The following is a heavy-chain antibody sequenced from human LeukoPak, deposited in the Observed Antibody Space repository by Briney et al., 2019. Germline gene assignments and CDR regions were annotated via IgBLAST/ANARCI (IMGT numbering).Heavy chain of an antibody. CDR2: IHYTGST. CDR1: GGSISNYY. Sequence: PSETLSLTCTVSGGSISNYYWSWIRQSPGKGLECIGYIHYTGSTNYNPSLKSRVTISADTSQNQFSLKLSSVTAADTAAYYCARGSAVTTSYAFDIWGQGTMVTVSS. V-gene: IGHV4-59*01. J-gene: IGHJ3*02. CDR3: ARGSAVTTSYAFDI. D-gene: IGHD4-17*01.